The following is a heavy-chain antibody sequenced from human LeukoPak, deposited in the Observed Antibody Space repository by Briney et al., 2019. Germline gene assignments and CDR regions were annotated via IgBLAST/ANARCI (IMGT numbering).Heavy chain of an antibody. CDR2: IYYRGST. CDR1: GGSISSDY. Sequence: PSETLSLTCTVSGGSISSDYWSWIRQPPGKGLEWIGYIYYRGSTNYNPSLKSRVTISVDTSKNQFSLKLSSVTAADTAVYYCARNTVTTRSVSWFDPWGQGTLVTVSS. V-gene: IGHV4-59*08. D-gene: IGHD4-11*01. J-gene: IGHJ5*02. CDR3: ARNTVTTRSVSWFDP.